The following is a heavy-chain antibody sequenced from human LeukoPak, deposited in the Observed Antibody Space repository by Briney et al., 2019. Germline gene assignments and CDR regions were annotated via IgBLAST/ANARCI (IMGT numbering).Heavy chain of an antibody. CDR1: GFTFSGYA. CDR2: ISGSGGST. CDR3: AKIQKEGYCSSTSCYVGY. V-gene: IGHV3-23*01. J-gene: IGHJ4*02. D-gene: IGHD2-2*01. Sequence: GGSLRLSCAASGFTFSGYAMSWVRQAPGKGLEWVSAISGSGGSTYYADSVKGRFTISRDNSKNTLYLQMNSLRAEDTAVYYCAKIQKEGYCSSTSCYVGYWGQGTLVTVSS.